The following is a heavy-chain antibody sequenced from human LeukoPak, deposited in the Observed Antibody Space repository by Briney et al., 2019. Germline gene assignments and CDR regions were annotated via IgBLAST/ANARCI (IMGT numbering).Heavy chain of an antibody. CDR1: GYSLSIGYY. J-gene: IGHJ4*02. CDR2: IYHSGHT. D-gene: IGHD3-3*01. V-gene: IGHV4-38-2*02. Sequence: SETLSLTCTVSGYSLSIGYYWGWIRQPPGKGLEWIGNIYHSGHTHYNPSLERRLTISVDTYKNHFSLRVDSVTGADTSVYYCARDYDFCRVYYNWGEGTLVTVSS. CDR3: ARDYDFCRVYYN.